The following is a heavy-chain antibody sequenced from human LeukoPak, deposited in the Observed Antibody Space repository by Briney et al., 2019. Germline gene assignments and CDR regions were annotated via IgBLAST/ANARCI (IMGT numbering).Heavy chain of an antibody. D-gene: IGHD5-24*01. CDR1: GGSFSGYY. CDR2: INHSGST. Sequence: PSETLSLTCAVYGGSFSGYYWSWIRQPPGKGLEWIGEINHSGSTNYNPSLKSPVTISVDTSKNQFSLKLSSVTAADTAVYYCARGKMATISPPGFDNWGQGTLVTVSS. J-gene: IGHJ4*02. V-gene: IGHV4-34*01. CDR3: ARGKMATISPPGFDN.